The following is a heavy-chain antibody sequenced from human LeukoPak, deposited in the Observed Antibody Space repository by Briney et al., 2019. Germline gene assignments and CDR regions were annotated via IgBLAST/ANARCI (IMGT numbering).Heavy chain of an antibody. CDR3: ARDEGLAVNYYYYGMDV. CDR2: IKQDGSEK. D-gene: IGHD4-17*01. CDR1: GFTFSSYW. J-gene: IGHJ6*02. V-gene: IGHV3-7*01. Sequence: GGSLRLSCAASGFTFSSYWMSWVRQAPGKGLEWVANIKQDGSEKYYVDSVKGRFTISRDNAKNSLYLQMNSLRAEDTAVYYCARDEGLAVNYYYYGMDVWGQGTTVTVSS.